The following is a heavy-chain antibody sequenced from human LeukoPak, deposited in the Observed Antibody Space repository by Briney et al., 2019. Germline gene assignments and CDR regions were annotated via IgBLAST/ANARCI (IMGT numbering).Heavy chain of an antibody. D-gene: IGHD3-3*01. J-gene: IGHJ4*02. CDR2: IYPGDSDT. V-gene: IGHV5-51*01. Sequence: GESLKISCKGSGDSFTSHWIGWVRQMPGKGLEWMGIIYPGDSDTRYSPSFQGQVTISADKSISTAYLQWDSLKASDTALYYCARHSHYDFWSGYLDYWGQGTLVTVSS. CDR3: ARHSHYDFWSGYLDY. CDR1: GDSFTSHW.